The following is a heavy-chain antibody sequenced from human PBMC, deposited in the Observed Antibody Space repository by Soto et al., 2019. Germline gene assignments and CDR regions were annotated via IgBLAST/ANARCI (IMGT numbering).Heavy chain of an antibody. V-gene: IGHV2-5*01. Sequence: QITLKESGPTLVKPTQTLTLTCTFSGFSLSARGVGVGWIRQPPGKALEWLALIYWNDDKRYSPSLQSRLTITKDDSKNQVVFSMTNVDPADTATYYCAHSPWGAAPDYWGQGTLVTVSS. CDR2: IYWNDDK. CDR1: GFSLSARGVG. D-gene: IGHD3-16*01. J-gene: IGHJ4*02. CDR3: AHSPWGAAPDY.